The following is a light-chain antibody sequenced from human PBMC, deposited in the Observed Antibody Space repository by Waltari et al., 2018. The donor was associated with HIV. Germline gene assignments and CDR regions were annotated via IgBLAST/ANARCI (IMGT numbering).Light chain of an antibody. J-gene: IGLJ3*02. V-gene: IGLV4-69*01. Sequence: QIILTQSPSASASPGASVKLTCTLSSEHSNFAIAWLQQQPEKGPRYLMKLNSAGSHTKGDGIPDRCSGSSSGAERYLSISSLHSDDEADYYCQTWGMGIVVFGGGTKLTVL. CDR1: SEHSNFA. CDR2: LNSAGSH. CDR3: QTWGMGIVV.